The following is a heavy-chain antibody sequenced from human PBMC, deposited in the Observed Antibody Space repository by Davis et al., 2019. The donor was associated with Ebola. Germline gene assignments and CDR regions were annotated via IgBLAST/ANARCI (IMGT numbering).Heavy chain of an antibody. Sequence: GESLKISCVASGFTLSSYSMTWVRQAPGKGLEWVSTLGTSADTYYADSVKGRFTISRDNSKNTLYLQMNGLRVEDTAIYYCAKDTSNIWFDIWGQGTNVTVSS. CDR3: AKDTSNIWFDI. CDR2: LGTSADT. CDR1: GFTLSSYS. D-gene: IGHD1-26*01. J-gene: IGHJ3*02. V-gene: IGHV3-23*01.